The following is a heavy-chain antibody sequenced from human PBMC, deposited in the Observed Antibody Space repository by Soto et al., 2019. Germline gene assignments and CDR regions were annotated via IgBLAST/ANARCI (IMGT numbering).Heavy chain of an antibody. Sequence: QVQLQQWGAGLLKPSETLSLTCAVYGGSFSGYYWSWIRQPPGKGLEWIGEINHSGSTNYNPSLKRRVTISVDTSKNQSALKLSSVTAADTAVYYCARGRSRGTMVRGVIPRESDAFDIWGQGTMVTVSS. V-gene: IGHV4-34*01. CDR1: GGSFSGYY. CDR3: ARGRSRGTMVRGVIPRESDAFDI. CDR2: INHSGST. D-gene: IGHD3-10*01. J-gene: IGHJ3*02.